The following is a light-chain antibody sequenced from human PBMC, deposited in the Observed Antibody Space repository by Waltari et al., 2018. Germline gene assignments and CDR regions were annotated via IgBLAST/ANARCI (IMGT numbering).Light chain of an antibody. CDR2: YDN. CDR1: NIGGYS. Sequence: SYVLTQPPSVSVAPGETSRITCGGDNIGGYSGQWYQQKPGQAPVLVLYYDNDRPSGIPERFSGSNFGNTATLTISRVEAGDEADYYCQVSDSTTDLVIFGGGTKLTVL. J-gene: IGLJ2*01. CDR3: QVSDSTTDLVI. V-gene: IGLV3-21*04.